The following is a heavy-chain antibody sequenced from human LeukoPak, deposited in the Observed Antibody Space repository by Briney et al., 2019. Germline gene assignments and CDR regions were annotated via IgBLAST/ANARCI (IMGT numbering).Heavy chain of an antibody. Sequence: SETLSLTCAVYGGSFSGYYWSWIRQPPGKGLEWIGEINHSGSTNYNPSLKSRVTISVDTSKNQFSLKLSSVTAADTAVYYCARGSSLGYCSSTSCYNSRYFDLWGRGTLVTVSS. D-gene: IGHD2-2*01. CDR1: GGSFSGYY. V-gene: IGHV4-34*01. CDR2: INHSGST. CDR3: ARGSSLGYCSSTSCYNSRYFDL. J-gene: IGHJ2*01.